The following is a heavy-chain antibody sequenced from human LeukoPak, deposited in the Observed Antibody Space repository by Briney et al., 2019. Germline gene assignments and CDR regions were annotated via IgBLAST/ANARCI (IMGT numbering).Heavy chain of an antibody. Sequence: GGSLRLSCAAPGFTFRGYTLHWFRQAPGKGLKYVSAIISHGGSTHYADSVKGRFTVSRDNSKNTLYLQMDSLRAEDMAVYYCARITMGATSANFYYYFLDAWGKGTTVTVSS. D-gene: IGHD3-3*01. CDR2: IISHGGST. CDR1: GFTFRGYT. V-gene: IGHV3-64*02. CDR3: ARITMGATSANFYYYFLDA. J-gene: IGHJ6*03.